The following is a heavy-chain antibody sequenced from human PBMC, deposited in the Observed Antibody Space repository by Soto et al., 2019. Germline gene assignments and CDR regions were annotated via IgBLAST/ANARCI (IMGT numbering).Heavy chain of an antibody. Sequence: GASVKVSCKASGGTFSSYAISWVRQAPGQGLEWMGGIIPIFGTANYAQKFQGRVTITADESTSTAYMELSSLRSEDTAVYYCATKSITFTSSSYYYYGMDVWGQGTTVTVSS. D-gene: IGHD3-16*01. CDR3: ATKSITFTSSSYYYYGMDV. J-gene: IGHJ6*02. CDR1: GGTFSSYA. V-gene: IGHV1-69*13. CDR2: IIPIFGTA.